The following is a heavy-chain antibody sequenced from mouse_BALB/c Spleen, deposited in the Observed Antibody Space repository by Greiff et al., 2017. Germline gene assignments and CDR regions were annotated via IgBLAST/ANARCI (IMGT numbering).Heavy chain of an antibody. V-gene: IGHV5-6-5*01. CDR1: GFTFSSYA. J-gene: IGHJ4*01. Sequence: VESGGGLVKPGGSLKLSCAASGFTFSSYAMSWVRQTPEKRLEWVASISSGGSTYYPDSVKGRFTISRDNARNILYLQMSSLRSEDTAMYYCARGGTTVVATDMDYWGQGTSVTVSS. CDR3: ARGGTTVVATDMDY. CDR2: ISSGGST. D-gene: IGHD1-1*01.